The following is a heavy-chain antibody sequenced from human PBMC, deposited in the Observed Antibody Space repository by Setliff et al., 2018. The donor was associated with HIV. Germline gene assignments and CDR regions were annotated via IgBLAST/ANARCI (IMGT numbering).Heavy chain of an antibody. J-gene: IGHJ6*03. CDR2: LNHRGST. CDR3: ARGRFLVRAVMAQSVYCDMDV. D-gene: IGHD3-10*01. V-gene: IGHV4-34*01. Sequence: SETLSLTCGVSGASFSGNCWVWLRQSPGKGLEWIGKLNHRGSTNYNASLQSRLAMSMDTSKNQFSLTLNSVTAADTAKYYCARGRFLVRAVMAQSVYCDMDVWGTGTTVTVSS. CDR1: GASFSGNC.